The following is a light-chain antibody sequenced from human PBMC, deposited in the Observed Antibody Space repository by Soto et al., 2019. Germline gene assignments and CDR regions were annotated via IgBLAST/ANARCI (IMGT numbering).Light chain of an antibody. J-gene: IGKJ5*01. CDR1: QTVSTTY. V-gene: IGKV3D-20*02. CDR2: GAS. CDR3: QQRSNWPPFT. Sequence: EIVLTQSPGTLSLSPGERAPLSCRASQTVSTTYLAWYQQKPGQAPRLLIYGASTRATGIPARFSGSGSGTDFTLTISSLEPEDFAVYYCQQRSNWPPFTFGQGTRLEIK.